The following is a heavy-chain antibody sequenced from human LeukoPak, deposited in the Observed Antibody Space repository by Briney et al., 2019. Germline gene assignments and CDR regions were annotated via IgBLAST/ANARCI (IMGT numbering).Heavy chain of an antibody. J-gene: IGHJ3*01. CDR3: SSWLGDLLLSL. Sequence: PGGSLRLSCAASEFIFSNYEVNWVPQAPGKGLEWISYKPRGRDNIYYADSVKGRFAVSTDTAKNSVYLQMNSLRDEDTAVYYCSSWLGDLLLSLWGQGTMVTVSS. V-gene: IGHV3-48*03. CDR2: KPRGRDNI. D-gene: IGHD6-19*01. CDR1: EFIFSNYE.